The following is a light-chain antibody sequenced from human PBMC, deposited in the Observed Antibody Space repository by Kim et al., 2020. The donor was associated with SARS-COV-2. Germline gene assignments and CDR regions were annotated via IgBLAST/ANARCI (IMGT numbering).Light chain of an antibody. J-gene: IGKJ5*01. Sequence: YVGDSVTITCQASQDIRKFLKWYQHKPGKAPELLISDASTLRTGVPSRFSGSASGTHFTFTISNLQPEDIATYYCQQYNNLQAITFGQGTRLEIK. CDR1: QDIRKF. CDR3: QQYNNLQAIT. CDR2: DAS. V-gene: IGKV1-33*01.